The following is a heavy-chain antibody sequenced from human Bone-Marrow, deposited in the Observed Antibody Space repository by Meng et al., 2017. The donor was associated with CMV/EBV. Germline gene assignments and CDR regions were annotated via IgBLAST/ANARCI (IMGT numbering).Heavy chain of an antibody. CDR1: GFTFSTYG. J-gene: IGHJ4*02. D-gene: IGHD1-26*01. CDR2: ISSSGITI. V-gene: IGHV3-48*03. Sequence: GGSLRLSCAASGFTFSTYGMTWVRQAPGKGLEWVSYISSSGITIYYADSVKGRFTISRDNAKNSLYLQMNSLRAEDTAVYYCARGLEDAGYYIPYWGQGTLVTVSS. CDR3: ARGLEDAGYYIPY.